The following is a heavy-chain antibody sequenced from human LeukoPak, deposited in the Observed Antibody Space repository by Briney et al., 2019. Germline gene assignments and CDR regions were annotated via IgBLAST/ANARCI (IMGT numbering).Heavy chain of an antibody. CDR3: AKDDILTGPIRDRYYYYGMDV. J-gene: IGHJ6*02. CDR2: ISGSGGST. D-gene: IGHD3-9*01. Sequence: GGSLRLSCAASGFTFSSCAMSWVRQAPGKGLEWVSAISGSGGSTYYADSVKGRFTISRDNSKNTLYLQMNSLRAEDTAVYYCAKDDILTGPIRDRYYYYGMDVWGQGTTVTVSS. CDR1: GFTFSSCA. V-gene: IGHV3-23*01.